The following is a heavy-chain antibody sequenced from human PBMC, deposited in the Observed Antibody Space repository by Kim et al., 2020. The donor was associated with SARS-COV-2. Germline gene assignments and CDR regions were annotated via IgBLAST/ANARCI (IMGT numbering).Heavy chain of an antibody. J-gene: IGHJ4*02. Sequence: SETLSLTCTVSGGSISSYYWSWIRQPPGKGLEWIGYIYYSGSTNYNPSLKSRVTISVDTSKNQFSLKLSSVTAADTAVYYCARERYGDFSGPLDYWGQGTLVTVSS. CDR2: IYYSGST. V-gene: IGHV4-59*01. CDR1: GGSISSYY. D-gene: IGHD4-17*01. CDR3: ARERYGDFSGPLDY.